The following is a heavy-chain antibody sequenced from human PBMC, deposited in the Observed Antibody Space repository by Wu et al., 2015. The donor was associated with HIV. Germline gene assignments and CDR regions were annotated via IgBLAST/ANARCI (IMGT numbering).Heavy chain of an antibody. CDR2: IIPITGTT. V-gene: IGHV1-69*05. J-gene: IGHJ4*02. CDR1: GGTFSNYV. D-gene: IGHD4-23*01. CDR3: ARPWQLRNGWPFFDY. Sequence: QVQLVQTGAEVKQPGSSVTVSCRASGGTFSNYVITWVRQAPGQGLEWMGGIIPITGTTNYAQNFQDRLTITTDESVATAYMELRSLRSADTAIYYCARPWQLRNGWPFFDYWGQGTLVTVSS.